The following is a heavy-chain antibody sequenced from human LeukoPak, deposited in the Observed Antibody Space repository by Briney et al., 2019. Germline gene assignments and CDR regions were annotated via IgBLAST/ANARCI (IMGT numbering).Heavy chain of an antibody. CDR1: GYTFTGYY. CDR3: ARSLSSSWIPSSFGY. V-gene: IGHV1-2*06. CDR2: INPNSGDT. J-gene: IGHJ4*02. Sequence: ASVKVSCKASGYTFTGYYMHWVRQAPGEGLEWVGRINPNSGDTNCEQKFQGRVTMTRDTSITTAYMELNRLRPDDTAIYYCARSLSSSWIPSSFGYWGQGTLVTVSS. D-gene: IGHD6-6*01.